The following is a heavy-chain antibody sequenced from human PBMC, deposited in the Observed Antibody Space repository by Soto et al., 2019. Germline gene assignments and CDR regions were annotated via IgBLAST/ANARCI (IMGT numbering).Heavy chain of an antibody. D-gene: IGHD3-22*01. CDR3: AREFYYDSSGIGFDS. Sequence: SETLSLTCAVSGGSLSGYYWSWIWQPQGKGLEWIGDFYSSGSPHHNPSLKNRVSISEDRSKNEFSLKLSSVTAADTAIYYCAREFYYDSSGIGFDSWGQGTLDTVSS. CDR2: FYSSGSP. V-gene: IGHV4-59*01. J-gene: IGHJ4*02. CDR1: GGSLSGYY.